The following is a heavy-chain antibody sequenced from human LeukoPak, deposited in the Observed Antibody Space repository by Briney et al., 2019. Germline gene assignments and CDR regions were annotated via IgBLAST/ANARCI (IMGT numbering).Heavy chain of an antibody. D-gene: IGHD2-15*01. J-gene: IGHJ4*02. V-gene: IGHV1-69*13. CDR1: GYTFTSYG. CDR3: ARAVGYCSGGSCYGN. CDR2: IIPIFGTA. Sequence: SVKVSCKASGYTFTSYGISWVRQAPGQGLEWMGGIIPIFGTANYAQKFQGRVTITADESTSTACMELSSLRSEDTAVYYCARAVGYCSGGSCYGNWGQGTLVTVSS.